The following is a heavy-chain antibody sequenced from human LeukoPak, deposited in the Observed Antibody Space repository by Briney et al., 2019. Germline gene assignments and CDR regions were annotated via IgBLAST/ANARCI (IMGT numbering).Heavy chain of an antibody. D-gene: IGHD1-26*01. CDR2: IIPIFGTA. CDR3: ASGAGAKNAFDI. Sequence: ASVKVSCKASGGTFSSYAISWVRQAPGQGLEWMGGIIPIFGTANYAQKFQGRVTITADESTSTACMELSSLRSEDTAVYYCASGAGAKNAFDIWGQGTMVTVSS. V-gene: IGHV1-69*13. CDR1: GGTFSSYA. J-gene: IGHJ3*02.